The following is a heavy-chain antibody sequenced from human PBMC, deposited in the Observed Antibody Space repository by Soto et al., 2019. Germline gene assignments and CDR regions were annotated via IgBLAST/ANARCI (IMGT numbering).Heavy chain of an antibody. CDR2: ISGSGGST. V-gene: IGHV3-23*01. Sequence: PGGSLRLSCAASGFTFSSYAMSWVRQAPGKGLEWVSAISGSGGSTYYADSVKGRFTISRDNSKNTLYLQMNSLRAEDTAVYYCAKAQGEFWSGPYYYYGMDVWGQGTTVTVSS. D-gene: IGHD3-3*01. CDR3: AKAQGEFWSGPYYYYGMDV. J-gene: IGHJ6*02. CDR1: GFTFSSYA.